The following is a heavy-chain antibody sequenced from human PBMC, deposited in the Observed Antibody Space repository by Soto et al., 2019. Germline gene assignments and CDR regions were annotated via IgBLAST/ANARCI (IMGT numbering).Heavy chain of an antibody. J-gene: IGHJ6*02. CDR3: AREGVYYYYGMDV. CDR2: ISSSSSTI. V-gene: IGHV3-48*02. Sequence: GKGLEWVSYISSSSSTIYYADSVKGRFTISRDNAKNSLYLQMNSLRDEDTAVYYCAREGVYYYYGMDVWGQGTTVTVSS. D-gene: IGHD3-16*01.